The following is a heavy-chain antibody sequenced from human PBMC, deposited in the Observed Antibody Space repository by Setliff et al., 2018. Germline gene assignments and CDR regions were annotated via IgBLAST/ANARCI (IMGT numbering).Heavy chain of an antibody. CDR1: GFSFSDYA. V-gene: IGHV3-11*06. Sequence: GGSLRLSCAASGFSFSDYAMSWVRQAPRKGLEWVSYISSRSTYRNYADSVKGRFTISRDDAKRSLYLQMNSLRAEDTGVYYCARDGGTGMVKTYFYGLDVWGQGTTVTVSS. CDR2: ISSRSTYR. D-gene: IGHD5-18*01. J-gene: IGHJ6*02. CDR3: ARDGGTGMVKTYFYGLDV.